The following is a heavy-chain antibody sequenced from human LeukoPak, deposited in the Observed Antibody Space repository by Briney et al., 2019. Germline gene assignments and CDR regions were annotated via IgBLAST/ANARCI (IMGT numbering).Heavy chain of an antibody. CDR2: IRRKGSGGTP. CDR3: NRGLEPSTGPDY. D-gene: IGHD1-1*01. J-gene: IGHJ4*02. Sequence: GGSLRLSCTASGFTFGDYDMSWVRQAPGKGLEWVGFIRRKGSGGTPEYAASVKGRFTISRDDSKGLAYLQMNSLKTEDTAVYYCNRGLEPSTGPDYWGQGTLVTVSS. V-gene: IGHV3-49*04. CDR1: GFTFGDYD.